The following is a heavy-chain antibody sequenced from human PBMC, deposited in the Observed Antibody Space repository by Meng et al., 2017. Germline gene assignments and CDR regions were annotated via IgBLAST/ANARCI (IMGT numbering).Heavy chain of an antibody. CDR1: GFSVTTSY. Sequence: QLAGPGGGLIQPGGYLRLSCTASGFSVTTSYMSWVRQAPGKGLEWVSVIYSGGSTYYADSVKGRFSISRDNSKNTLYLQMNSLRAEDTAVYFCARDSSSGWYHNYWGQGTLVTVSS. CDR3: ARDSSSGWYHNY. J-gene: IGHJ4*02. D-gene: IGHD6-19*01. CDR2: IYSGGST. V-gene: IGHV3-53*01.